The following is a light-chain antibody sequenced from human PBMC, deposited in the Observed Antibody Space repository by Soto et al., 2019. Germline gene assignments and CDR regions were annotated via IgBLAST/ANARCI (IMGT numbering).Light chain of an antibody. V-gene: IGKV3-20*01. CDR3: QQYHIWPSIT. CDR1: QSVSNNY. CDR2: GAS. Sequence: EIVMTQSPGTLSLSPGERATLSCGASQSVSNNYLAWYQQKPGQAPRLLIYGASNRATGIPDRFSGSGSGTDFTLTISRLEPEDFAVYYCQQYHIWPSITFGQGTRLEIK. J-gene: IGKJ5*01.